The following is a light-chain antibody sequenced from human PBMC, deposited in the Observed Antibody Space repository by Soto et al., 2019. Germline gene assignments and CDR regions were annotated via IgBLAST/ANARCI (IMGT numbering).Light chain of an antibody. Sequence: QSALTQPASVSGSPGQSITISCTGTSSDVGSHNLVSWYQQHPGKAPKFIIYEGSKRPSGVSNRFSGSKSGNTASLAITGLQAEDEADYYCQSYDSNLSVVFGGGTKLTVL. CDR2: EGS. V-gene: IGLV2-14*02. J-gene: IGLJ2*01. CDR1: SSDVGSHNL. CDR3: QSYDSNLSVV.